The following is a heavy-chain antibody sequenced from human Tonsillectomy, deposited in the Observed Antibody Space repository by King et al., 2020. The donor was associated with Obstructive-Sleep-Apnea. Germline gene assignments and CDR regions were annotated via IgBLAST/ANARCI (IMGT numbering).Heavy chain of an antibody. CDR1: GFTFSSYG. D-gene: IGHD2-8*01. CDR3: AXGVXTXXXXXXX. Sequence: VQLVESGGGVVQPGRSLRLSCAASGFTFSSYGMNWVRQAPGKGLEWVAVIWYDGSNKYYVDSVKGRFTISRDNSKNTLYLQMNSLRAEDTAVYYCAXGVXTXXXXXXXXGQGTLVTVSS. V-gene: IGHV3-33*06. J-gene: IGHJ4*02. CDR2: IWYDGSNK.